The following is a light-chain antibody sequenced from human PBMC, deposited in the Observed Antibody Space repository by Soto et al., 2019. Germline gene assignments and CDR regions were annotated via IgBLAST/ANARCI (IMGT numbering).Light chain of an antibody. Sequence: SVLTQPPSASGSPGQSVTISCTGTSSDIGTYNYVSWYQQLPGKAPKLMIYEVSKRPSGVPDRFSGSKSVNTASLTVSGLQAEDEADYYCSSYAGSNSWVFGGGTKLTVL. CDR2: EVS. J-gene: IGLJ3*02. CDR3: SSYAGSNSWV. CDR1: SSDIGTYNY. V-gene: IGLV2-8*01.